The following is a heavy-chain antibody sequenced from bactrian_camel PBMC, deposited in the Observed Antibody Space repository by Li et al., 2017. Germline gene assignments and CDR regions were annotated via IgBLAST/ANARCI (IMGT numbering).Heavy chain of an antibody. V-gene: IGHV3S20*01. Sequence: VESGGGSVQPGGSLKLSCVGSAFDFTRYYITWVRQAPGKGLEWVSSIAPDGANPSVTDSVKGRFTISRDTAKNTVYLQMNSLKPEDTAMYFCETAIGAGSYYSCGNYWGQGTQVTVS. CDR1: AFDFTRYY. CDR3: ETAIGAGSYYSCGNY. D-gene: IGHD2*01. J-gene: IGHJ4*01. CDR2: IAPDGANP.